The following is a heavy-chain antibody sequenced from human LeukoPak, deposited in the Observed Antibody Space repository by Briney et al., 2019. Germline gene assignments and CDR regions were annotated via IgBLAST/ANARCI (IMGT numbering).Heavy chain of an antibody. D-gene: IGHD6-13*01. CDR3: ARDGTAAGLYFDL. Sequence: GGSLRLSCAVSGFTFSSYWMNWVRQAPGKGLEWVASIRQDGGEKSYVDSVKGRFTISRDNTKNSLYLQMNSLRAEDAAVYYCARDGTAAGLYFDLWGQGTLVTVSS. CDR2: IRQDGGEK. V-gene: IGHV3-7*01. J-gene: IGHJ4*01. CDR1: GFTFSSYW.